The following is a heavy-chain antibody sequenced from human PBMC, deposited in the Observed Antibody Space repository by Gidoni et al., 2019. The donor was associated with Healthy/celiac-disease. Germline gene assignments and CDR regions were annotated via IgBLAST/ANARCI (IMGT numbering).Heavy chain of an antibody. CDR3: ARAPYSSSRAMNYYYGMDV. CDR2: INHSGST. J-gene: IGHJ6*02. Sequence: QVQLQQWGAGLLKPSETLSLTCAVSGGSFSGYYWSWIRQPPGKGLEWFGEINHSGSTNYNPSLKSRVTISVDTSKNQVSLKLSSVTAADTAVYYCARAPYSSSRAMNYYYGMDVWGQGTTVTVSS. D-gene: IGHD6-13*01. V-gene: IGHV4-34*01. CDR1: GGSFSGYY.